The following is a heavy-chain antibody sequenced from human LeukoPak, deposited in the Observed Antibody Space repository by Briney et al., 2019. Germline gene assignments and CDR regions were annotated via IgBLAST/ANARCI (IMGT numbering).Heavy chain of an antibody. Sequence: PGGSLRLSCAASGFTFSTYGFHWVRQAPGKGLEWVAIIWSDGTRENYADSVKGRFTISRDNAKNSLYLQMNSLRAEDTALYYCAMDITAAGQIYWGQGTLVTVSS. D-gene: IGHD6-13*01. V-gene: IGHV3-30*02. CDR3: AMDITAAGQIY. CDR2: IWSDGTRE. J-gene: IGHJ4*02. CDR1: GFTFSTYG.